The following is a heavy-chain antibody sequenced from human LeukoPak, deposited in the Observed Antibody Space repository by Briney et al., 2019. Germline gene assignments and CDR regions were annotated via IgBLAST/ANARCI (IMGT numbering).Heavy chain of an antibody. J-gene: IGHJ4*02. CDR3: VRKGDPYYFDY. CDR1: GFTFSSYS. Sequence: PGGSLRLSCAASGFTFSSYSMNWVRQAPGKGLEWVSSISSSSSYIYYADSVKGRFTISRDNAKNSLYLQMNSLRAENTAVYFCVRKGDPYYFDYWGQGTLVTVSS. V-gene: IGHV3-21*01. CDR2: ISSSSSYI.